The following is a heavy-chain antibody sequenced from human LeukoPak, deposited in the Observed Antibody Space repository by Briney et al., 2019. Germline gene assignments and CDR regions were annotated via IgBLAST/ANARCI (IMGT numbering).Heavy chain of an antibody. CDR3: VRDPVDY. CDR1: GFTFTNYW. V-gene: IGHV3-7*01. Sequence: PGGSLRLSCAASGFTFTNYWMSWVRQAPGKGLEWVASIKQDASDKYYVDSVKGRFTISRDNAKNSLFLQMISLRAKDTALYYCVRDPVDYWGQGILVTVSS. CDR2: IKQDASDK. J-gene: IGHJ4*02.